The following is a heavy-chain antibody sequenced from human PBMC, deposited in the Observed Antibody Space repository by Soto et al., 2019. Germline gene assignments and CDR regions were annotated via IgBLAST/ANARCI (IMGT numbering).Heavy chain of an antibody. CDR3: VGQRSGYYYYPFDY. D-gene: IGHD3-22*01. CDR1: GGSVSSGTYY. V-gene: IGHV4-61*01. CDR2: IYYSGST. J-gene: IGHJ4*02. Sequence: QVQLQESGPGLVKPSETLSLTCTVSGGSVSSGTYYWSWIRQPPGKGLEWIGYIYYSGSTNYNPSLKSRVTISLDTSKNQFSLKLSSVTAADTAVYYCVGQRSGYYYYPFDYWGQGTLVTVSS.